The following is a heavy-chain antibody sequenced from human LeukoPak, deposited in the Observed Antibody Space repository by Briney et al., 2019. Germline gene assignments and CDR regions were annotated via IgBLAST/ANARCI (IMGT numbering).Heavy chain of an antibody. CDR3: ARDLRGSSSWYDY. D-gene: IGHD6-13*01. V-gene: IGHV1-69*06. J-gene: IGHJ4*02. Sequence: SVKVSCKASGGTFSSYAISWVRQAPGQGLEWMGGIIPIFGTANYAQKFQGRVTITADKSTNTAYMELSSLRSEDTAVFYCARDLRGSSSWYDYWGRGTLVTVSS. CDR1: GGTFSSYA. CDR2: IIPIFGTA.